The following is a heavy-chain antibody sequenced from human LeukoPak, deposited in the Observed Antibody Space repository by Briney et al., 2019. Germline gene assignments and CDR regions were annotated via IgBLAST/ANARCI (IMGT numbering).Heavy chain of an antibody. CDR2: IDQDESDE. CDR3: ARESTRDRPGC. J-gene: IGHJ4*02. CDR1: GFTFSSYG. Sequence: GGSLRLSCAASGFTFSSYGMHWVRQAPGKGLEGVANIDQDESDENYVDSVKGRFTISRDDAKNLLYLQMSSLRAEDTAVYYCARESTRDRPGCWGQGTLVTVSS. V-gene: IGHV3-7*01. D-gene: IGHD6-19*01.